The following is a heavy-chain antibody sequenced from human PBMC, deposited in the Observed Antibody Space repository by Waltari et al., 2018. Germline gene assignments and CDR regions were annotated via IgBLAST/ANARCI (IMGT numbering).Heavy chain of an antibody. D-gene: IGHD6-13*01. CDR1: GFTFSSYA. CDR2: IYSGGST. J-gene: IGHJ3*02. CDR3: AKDLAHSSSWYTDHDAFDI. Sequence: EVQLLESGGGLVQPGGSLRLSCAASGFTFSSYAMSWVRQAPGKGLEWVSVIYSGGSTYYADAVKGRFTISRDNSKNTLYLQMNSLRAEDTAVYYCAKDLAHSSSWYTDHDAFDIWGQGTMVTVSS. V-gene: IGHV3-23*03.